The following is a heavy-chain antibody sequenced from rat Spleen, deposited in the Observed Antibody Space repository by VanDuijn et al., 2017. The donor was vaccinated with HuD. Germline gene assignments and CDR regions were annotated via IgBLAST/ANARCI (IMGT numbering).Heavy chain of an antibody. V-gene: IGHV5-31*01. D-gene: IGHD1-1*01. CDR1: GFTFSDYG. Sequence: EGKLVESGGGLVQPGRSLKLSCAASGFTFSDYGMAWVRQAPGKGLEWVASITNTGGSTYYPDSVKGRFTISRDNAKSTLYLQMNSLRSEDTATYYCTRDSGGWGQGVMVTVSS. CDR3: TRDSGG. J-gene: IGHJ2*01. CDR2: ITNTGGST.